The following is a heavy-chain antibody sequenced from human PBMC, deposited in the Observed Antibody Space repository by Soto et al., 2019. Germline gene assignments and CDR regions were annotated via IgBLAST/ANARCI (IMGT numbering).Heavy chain of an antibody. V-gene: IGHV3-30*18. D-gene: IGHD1-20*01. J-gene: IGHJ6*02. CDR1: GFTFSSYG. Sequence: PGGSLRLSCAASGFTFSSYGMHWVRQAPGKGLEWVAVISYDGSNKYYADSVKGRFTISRDNSKNTLYLQMNSLRAEDTAVYYCAKARAPDNWDSVIVYYYYGMDVWGQGTTVTVSS. CDR3: AKARAPDNWDSVIVYYYYGMDV. CDR2: ISYDGSNK.